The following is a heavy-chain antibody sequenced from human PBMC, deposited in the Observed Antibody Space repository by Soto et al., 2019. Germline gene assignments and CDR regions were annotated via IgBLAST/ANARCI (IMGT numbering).Heavy chain of an antibody. Sequence: QVQLVESGGGVVQPGRSLRLSCAASGFTFSSYGMHWVRQAPGKGLEWVAVISYDGSNKYYADSVKGRFTISRDNSKNTLYLQMNSLRAEDTAVYYCAKDRSVWGKIKDFDYWGQGTLVTVSS. V-gene: IGHV3-30*18. CDR3: AKDRSVWGKIKDFDY. J-gene: IGHJ4*02. D-gene: IGHD3-16*01. CDR1: GFTFSSYG. CDR2: ISYDGSNK.